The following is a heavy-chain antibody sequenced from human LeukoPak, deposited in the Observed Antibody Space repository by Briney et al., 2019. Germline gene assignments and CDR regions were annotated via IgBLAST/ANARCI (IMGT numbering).Heavy chain of an antibody. D-gene: IGHD2-15*01. CDR1: GYTFSSYA. V-gene: IGHV1-3*01. Sequence: ASVKVSCKASGYTFSSYAMHWVRQAPGQRLEWMGWINAGNGNTKFSHEFQGRVTITRDTSASTAYMELNSLRSDDTAVYYCARVKVVVDIQNYYYYMDVWGKGTTVTISS. J-gene: IGHJ6*03. CDR2: INAGNGNT. CDR3: ARVKVVVDIQNYYYYMDV.